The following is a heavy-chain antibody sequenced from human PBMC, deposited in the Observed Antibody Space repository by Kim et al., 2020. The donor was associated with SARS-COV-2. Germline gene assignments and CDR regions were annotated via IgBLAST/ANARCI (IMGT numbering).Heavy chain of an antibody. J-gene: IGHJ4*02. Sequence: GRFTISRDDSKNTLYLQMNSLKTEDTAVYYCTTYGEYDYVWGSYRPYFDYWGQGTLVTVSS. CDR3: TTYGEYDYVWGSYRPYFDY. D-gene: IGHD3-16*02. V-gene: IGHV3-15*01.